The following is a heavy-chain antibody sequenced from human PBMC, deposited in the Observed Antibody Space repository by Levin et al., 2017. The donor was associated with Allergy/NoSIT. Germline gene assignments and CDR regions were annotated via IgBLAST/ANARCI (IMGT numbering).Heavy chain of an antibody. CDR2: INPSGGST. D-gene: IGHD1-26*01. CDR3: ARVGGVGATGDAFDI. J-gene: IGHJ3*02. V-gene: IGHV1-46*01. Sequence: ASVKVSCKASGYTFTSYYMHWVRQAPGQGLEWMGIINPSGGSTSYAQKFQGRVTMTRDTSTSTVYMELSSLRSEDTAVYYCARVGGVGATGDAFDIWGQGTMVTVSS. CDR1: GYTFTSYY.